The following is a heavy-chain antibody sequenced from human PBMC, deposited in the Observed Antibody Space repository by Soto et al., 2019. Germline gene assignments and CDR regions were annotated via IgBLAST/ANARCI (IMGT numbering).Heavy chain of an antibody. CDR2: IIPIFGTA. Sequence: QVQLVQSGAEVKKPGSSVKVSCKASGGTFSSYAISWVRQAPGQGLEWMGGIIPIFGTANYAQKFQGRVTITADESTSTAYMELSSLRSEDTAVYYCARGSQGSYGLNYYYYGMDVWGQGTTVTVSS. CDR3: ARGSQGSYGLNYYYYGMDV. J-gene: IGHJ6*02. D-gene: IGHD5-18*01. CDR1: GGTFSSYA. V-gene: IGHV1-69*12.